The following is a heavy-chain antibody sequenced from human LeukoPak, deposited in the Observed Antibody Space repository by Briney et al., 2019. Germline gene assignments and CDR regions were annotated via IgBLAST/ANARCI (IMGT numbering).Heavy chain of an antibody. J-gene: IGHJ4*02. CDR2: IYSGGST. CDR3: ASARGSNYGSLGD. CDR1: GFTVSSNY. V-gene: IGHV3-53*01. Sequence: PGGSLRLSCAASGFTVSSNYRSWVRQAPGKGLEWVSVIYSGGSTFYTDSAKGRFSISRDNYKTTLYLQLNSLRAEDTAVYYCASARGSNYGSLGDWGQGPLVTVSS. D-gene: IGHD5-18*01.